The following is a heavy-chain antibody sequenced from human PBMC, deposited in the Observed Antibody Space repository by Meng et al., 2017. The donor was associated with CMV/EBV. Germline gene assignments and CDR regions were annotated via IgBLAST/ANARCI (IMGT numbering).Heavy chain of an antibody. CDR3: ARDAYSSSWYGFDP. D-gene: IGHD6-13*01. CDR2: IYYSGST. V-gene: IGHV4-59*01. CDR1: SGSISSYY. J-gene: IGHJ5*02. Sequence: SETLSLTCTVSSGSISSYYWSWIRQPPGKGLEWIGYIYYSGSTNYNPSLKSRVTISVDTSKNQFSLKLSSVTAADTAVYYCARDAYSSSWYGFDPWGQGTLVTVSS.